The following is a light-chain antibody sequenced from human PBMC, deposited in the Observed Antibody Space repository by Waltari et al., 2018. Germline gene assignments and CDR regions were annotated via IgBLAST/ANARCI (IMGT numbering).Light chain of an antibody. J-gene: IGKJ4*01. CDR3: QQRSTWPSLT. CDR2: DAS. V-gene: IGKV3-11*01. CDR1: QSVSRH. Sequence: EIVLTQSPAPLSWSPGEGATLSCRASQSVSRHLVWYQQKPGQAPRLLIYDASNRAPGIPARFSGSGSGTDFTLTISSLEPEDFAIYYCQQRSTWPSLTFGGGTKVEIK.